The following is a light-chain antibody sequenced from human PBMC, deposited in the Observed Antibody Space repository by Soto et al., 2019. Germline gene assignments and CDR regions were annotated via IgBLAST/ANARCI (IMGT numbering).Light chain of an antibody. CDR3: SSYTSSSAPSAV. CDR1: SSDVGGYNY. V-gene: IGLV2-14*01. Sequence: QSVLTQPASVSGSPGQSITISCTGTSSDVGGYNYVSWYQQHPGKAPKLMIYDVSNRPSGVSNRFSGSKSGNTASLTISGPQAEDEADYFCSSYTSSSAPSAVFGGGTQLTVL. CDR2: DVS. J-gene: IGLJ7*01.